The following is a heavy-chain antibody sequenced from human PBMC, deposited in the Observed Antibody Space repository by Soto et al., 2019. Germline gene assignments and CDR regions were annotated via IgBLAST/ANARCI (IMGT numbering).Heavy chain of an antibody. CDR3: ARMNVDSYQFYYSMDV. V-gene: IGHV2-26*01. J-gene: IGHJ6*03. D-gene: IGHD4-17*01. CDR1: GFSLTTGKMG. Sequence: QVTLKESGPALVKPTETLSLTCTVSGFSLTTGKMGVSWIRQPPGKALEWLAHIFSDNERSYSTSLQGRLTISKDTSGSQVVLSMTNVDPADTATYYCARMNVDSYQFYYSMDVWGQGTTVTVSS. CDR2: IFSDNER.